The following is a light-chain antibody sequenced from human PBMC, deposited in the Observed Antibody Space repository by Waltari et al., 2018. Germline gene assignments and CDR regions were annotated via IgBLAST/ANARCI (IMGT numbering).Light chain of an antibody. CDR2: GKN. CDR1: SLRKYY. V-gene: IGLV3-19*01. CDR3: YSRDSSGDHKV. Sequence: SSELTQDPAVSVALGQTVRITCQGDSLRKYYASWYQQKPGQAPVLGIHGKNNRPSGIPDRCPASRPGNTASLTITRAHAEDEADYYCYSRDSSGDHKVFGGGTKLTVL. J-gene: IGLJ2*01.